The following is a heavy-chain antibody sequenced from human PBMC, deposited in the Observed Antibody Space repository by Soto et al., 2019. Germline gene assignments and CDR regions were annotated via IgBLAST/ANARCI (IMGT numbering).Heavy chain of an antibody. D-gene: IGHD6-13*01. CDR3: AKHRVFDY. V-gene: IGHV3-30*18. CDR2: ISYDGSNK. J-gene: IGHJ4*02. CDR1: GFTFSSYG. Sequence: GGSLRLSCAASGFTFSSYGMHWVRQAPGKGLEWVAVISYDGSNKYYADSVKGRFTISRDNSKNTLYLQMNSLRAEDTAVYYCAKHRVFDYWGQGTLVTVSS.